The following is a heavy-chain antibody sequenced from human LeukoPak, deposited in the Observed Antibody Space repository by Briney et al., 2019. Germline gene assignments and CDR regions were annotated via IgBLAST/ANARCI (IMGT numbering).Heavy chain of an antibody. CDR1: GFTFRNSA. CDR3: AKAPTSYYSSSSCYEGASDY. Sequence: PGGSLRLSCAASGFTFRNSAMSWVRQAPGKGLEWVSSISGSGANTYYADSVKGRFTISRDNSKNTLYLQMNSLRAEDTAVYYCAKAPTSYYSSSSCYEGASDYWGQGTLVTVSS. D-gene: IGHD2-2*01. J-gene: IGHJ4*02. CDR2: ISGSGANT. V-gene: IGHV3-23*01.